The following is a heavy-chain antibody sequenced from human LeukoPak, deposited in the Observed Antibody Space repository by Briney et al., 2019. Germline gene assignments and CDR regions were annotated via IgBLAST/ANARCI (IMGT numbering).Heavy chain of an antibody. D-gene: IGHD1-26*01. V-gene: IGHV4-59*01. CDR2: IYYSGGT. J-gene: IGHJ4*02. CDR1: GGSISGYY. Sequence: SETLSLTCTVSGGSISGYYWSWIRQPPGKGLGWIGYIYYSGGTNYNPSLKSRVTISVDTSKNQFSLKLTSVTAADTAVYYCARGKGVGVNPLDYWGQGTLVTVSS. CDR3: ARGKGVGVNPLDY.